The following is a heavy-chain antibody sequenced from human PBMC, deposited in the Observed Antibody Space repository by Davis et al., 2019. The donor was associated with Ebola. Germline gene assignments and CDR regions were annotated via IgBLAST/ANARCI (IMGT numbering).Heavy chain of an antibody. D-gene: IGHD4-23*01. CDR3: ARRRLSGGTVVTSDAFDI. V-gene: IGHV4-30-4*07. CDR2: IYYSGST. J-gene: IGHJ3*02. CDR1: GGSISSGGYS. Sequence: MPSETLSFTCALPGGSISSGGYSWSWIRQPPGKGLEWIGYIYYSGSTYYNPSLKSRVTISVDTSKNQFSLKRSSVTAADTAVYYCARRRLSGGTVVTSDAFDIWGQGTMVTVSS.